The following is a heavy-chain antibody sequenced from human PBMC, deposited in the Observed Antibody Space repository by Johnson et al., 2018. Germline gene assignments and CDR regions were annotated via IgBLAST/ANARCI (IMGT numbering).Heavy chain of an antibody. Sequence: VQLVESGGGLVQPGRSLRLSCAASGFTFDDYAMHWVRQAPGKGLEWGSGISWNSGSIGYAESVKGRFTISRDNAKNSLYLQMNSLRAEDTALYYCAKEGWFGGNYYYYYMDVWGKGTTVTVSS. CDR1: GFTFDDYA. CDR3: AKEGWFGGNYYYYYMDV. CDR2: ISWNSGSI. J-gene: IGHJ6*03. V-gene: IGHV3-9*01. D-gene: IGHD3-10*01.